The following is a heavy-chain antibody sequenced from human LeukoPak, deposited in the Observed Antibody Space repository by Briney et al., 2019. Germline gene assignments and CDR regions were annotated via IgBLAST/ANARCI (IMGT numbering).Heavy chain of an antibody. CDR3: ARRMDQLLIFDAFDI. CDR1: GGSISSSSYY. D-gene: IGHD2-2*01. CDR2: IYYSGST. Sequence: SETLSLTCTVSGGSISSSSYYWGWIRQPPGKGLEWIGSIYYSGSTYYNPSLKSRVTISVDTSKNQFSLKLSSVTAADTAVYYCARRMDQLLIFDAFDIWGQGTMVTVSS. V-gene: IGHV4-39*01. J-gene: IGHJ3*02.